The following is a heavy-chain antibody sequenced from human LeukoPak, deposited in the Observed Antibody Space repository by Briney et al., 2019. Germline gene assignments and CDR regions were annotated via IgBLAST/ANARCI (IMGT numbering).Heavy chain of an antibody. Sequence: SETLSLTCTVSGGSISSGSYYWSWIRQPAGKGLEWIGRIYTSGSTNYNPSLKSRVTISVDTSKNQFSLKLSSVTAADTAVYYCARTLYYYDSSGYDTFDHWGLGTLVTVSS. CDR2: IYTSGST. CDR1: GGSISSGSYY. CDR3: ARTLYYYDSSGYDTFDH. V-gene: IGHV4-61*02. D-gene: IGHD3-22*01. J-gene: IGHJ4*02.